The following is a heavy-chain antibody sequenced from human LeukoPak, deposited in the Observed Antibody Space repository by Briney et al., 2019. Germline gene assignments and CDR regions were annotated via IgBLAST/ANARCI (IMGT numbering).Heavy chain of an antibody. CDR2: INPNSGGT. CDR1: GYTFTGYY. D-gene: IGHD3-3*01. V-gene: IGHV1-2*02. CDR3: ARDHGDDASDI. J-gene: IGHJ3*02. Sequence: ASVKVSCKASGYTFTGYYMHWVRQAPGQGLEWMGWINPNSGGTNYAQKFQGRVTMTRDTSISTAYMELRSVRSDDTAVYYCARDHGDDASDIWGPGTMVTVSS.